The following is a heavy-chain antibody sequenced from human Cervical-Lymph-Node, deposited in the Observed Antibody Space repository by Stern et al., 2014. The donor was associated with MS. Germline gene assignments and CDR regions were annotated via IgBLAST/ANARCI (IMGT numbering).Heavy chain of an antibody. D-gene: IGHD5/OR15-5a*01. CDR1: GYTFIRYY. Sequence: VQLEESGAQVKKPGASVKVSCKGSGYTFIRYYIHWVRQAPGQGLEWMGIVNANGGSARYAQKFQGRVTMASDTSTSTVSMELSSLRSEDTAVYYCATLYDSSGNYGMEVWGQGTTVIVSS. V-gene: IGHV1-46*01. CDR2: VNANGGSA. CDR3: ATLYDSSGNYGMEV. J-gene: IGHJ6*02.